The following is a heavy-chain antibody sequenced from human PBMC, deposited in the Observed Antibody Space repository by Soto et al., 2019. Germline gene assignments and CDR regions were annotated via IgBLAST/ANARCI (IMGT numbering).Heavy chain of an antibody. CDR3: ARTSYFDY. V-gene: IGHV1-3*01. CDR1: GYSFTNHY. Sequence: ASVKVSCKASGYSFTNHYIHWVRQAPGQRPEWMGWISSGNGNTKYSQKFQGRVTFTRDTSASTAYMELSGLRSEDTAVYYCARTSYFDYWGQGTLVTVSS. CDR2: ISSGNGNT. J-gene: IGHJ4*02.